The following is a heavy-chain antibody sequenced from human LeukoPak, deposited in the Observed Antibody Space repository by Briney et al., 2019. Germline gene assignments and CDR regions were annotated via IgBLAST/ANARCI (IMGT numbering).Heavy chain of an antibody. CDR2: ISGSVGST. CDR3: AKTSSSSWKYFDY. D-gene: IGHD6-13*01. V-gene: IGHV3-23*01. J-gene: IGHJ4*02. Sequence: GGSLRLSCAASGFTFSNYAMSWVRQAPGKGLEWVSTISGSVGSTYYGDSVKGRFTISRDNSQNTQYLQMNSLRAEDTAVYYCAKTSSSSWKYFDYWGQGTLVTVSS. CDR1: GFTFSNYA.